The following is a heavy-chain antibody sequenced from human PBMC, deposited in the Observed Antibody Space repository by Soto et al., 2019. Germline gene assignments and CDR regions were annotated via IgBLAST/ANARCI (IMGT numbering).Heavy chain of an antibody. CDR2: ISNSGANT. CDR1: DFNFSNYA. Sequence: PVGAVRLQGARFDFNFSNYALSLIRPALGKGLECFSSISNSGANTYYSDAVKGRFTITRDNSKNTLYLQMNSLRAEDTAVYNCADPYSSSPHFDYWGQGTLVTVSS. V-gene: IGHV3-23*01. CDR3: ADPYSSSPHFDY. J-gene: IGHJ4*02. D-gene: IGHD6-13*01.